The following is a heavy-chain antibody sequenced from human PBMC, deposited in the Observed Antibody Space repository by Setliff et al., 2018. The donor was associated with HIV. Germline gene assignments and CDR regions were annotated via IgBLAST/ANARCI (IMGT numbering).Heavy chain of an antibody. Sequence: PGGSLRLSCAASGFTFSTYDMHWVRQVTGKGLEWVSAIGTISDTFYSDSVEGRFTISRENARNSLHLQMNSLRAGDTGVYYCVGQSWSWHAGSGAFDIWGQGTMVTVSS. CDR1: GFTFSTYD. D-gene: IGHD1-26*01. CDR3: VGQSWSWHAGSGAFDI. J-gene: IGHJ3*02. V-gene: IGHV3-13*01. CDR2: IGTISDT.